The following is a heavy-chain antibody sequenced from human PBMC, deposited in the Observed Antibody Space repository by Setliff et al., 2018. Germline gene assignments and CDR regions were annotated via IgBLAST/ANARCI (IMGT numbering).Heavy chain of an antibody. J-gene: IGHJ4*02. CDR3: ARDRSGGRDY. CDR2: TNSDGSTA. D-gene: IGHD6-25*01. Sequence: PGGSLRLSCAATGFNFRTYWMHWVRQGPGKGPEWVARTNSDGSTASYADSVKGRFTISRDNAKNTLYLQMNSLRAEDTAVYYCARDRSGGRDYWGQGTLVTVSS. CDR1: GFNFRTYW. V-gene: IGHV3-74*01.